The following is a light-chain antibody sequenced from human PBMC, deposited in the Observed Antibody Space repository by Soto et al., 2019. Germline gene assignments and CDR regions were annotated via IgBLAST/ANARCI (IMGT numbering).Light chain of an antibody. Sequence: FTQSPSFLSASVGDRDTITCRASQGISSYLAWYQQKPGKAPKLLIYGASTLQSGVPSRFSGSESGADFTLTISSLQPEDFATYYCQQLHSYPITFGQGTRLKIK. CDR2: GAS. V-gene: IGKV1-9*01. CDR3: QQLHSYPIT. CDR1: QGISSY. J-gene: IGKJ5*01.